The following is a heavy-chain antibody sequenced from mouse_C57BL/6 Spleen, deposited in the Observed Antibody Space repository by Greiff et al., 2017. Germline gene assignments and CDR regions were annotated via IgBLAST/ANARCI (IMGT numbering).Heavy chain of an antibody. Sequence: QVQLQQPGAELVKPGASVKMSCKASGYTFTSYWITWVKQRPGQGLEWIGDIYPGSGSTNYNETFKSKATLTVDTSSSTAYMQLSSLPSEDSAVYYCARGGTAGDYYAMDYWGQGTSVTVSS. CDR3: ARGGTAGDYYAMDY. D-gene: IGHD3-3*01. CDR1: GYTFTSYW. J-gene: IGHJ4*01. V-gene: IGHV1-55*01. CDR2: IYPGSGST.